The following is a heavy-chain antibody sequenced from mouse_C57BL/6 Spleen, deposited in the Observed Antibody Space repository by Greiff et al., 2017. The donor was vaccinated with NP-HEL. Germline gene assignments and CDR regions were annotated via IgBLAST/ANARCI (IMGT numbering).Heavy chain of an antibody. Sequence: EVQLQQSGAELVRPGASVKLSCTASGFNIKDDYMHWVKQRPEQGLEWIGWIDPENGDTEYASKFQGKATITADTSSNTAYLQLSSLTSEDTAVYYCTPYDVYFTSFAYWGQGTLVTVSA. J-gene: IGHJ3*01. D-gene: IGHD2-3*01. CDR1: GFNIKDDY. CDR2: IDPENGDT. V-gene: IGHV14-4*01. CDR3: TPYDVYFTSFAY.